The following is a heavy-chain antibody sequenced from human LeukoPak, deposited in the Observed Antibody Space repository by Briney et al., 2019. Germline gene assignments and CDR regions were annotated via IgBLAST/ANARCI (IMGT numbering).Heavy chain of an antibody. D-gene: IGHD2-15*01. CDR1: GFTFSSYN. Sequence: GGSLRLSCAASGFTFSSYNMNWVRQAPGKGLEWVSSISSSSSYIYYADSVKGRFTISRDNAKNSLFLQMNSLRAEDTAVYYCARVLRYCSGGNCYSGGLGYMDVWGKGTTVTISS. J-gene: IGHJ6*03. CDR2: ISSSSSYI. V-gene: IGHV3-21*04. CDR3: ARVLRYCSGGNCYSGGLGYMDV.